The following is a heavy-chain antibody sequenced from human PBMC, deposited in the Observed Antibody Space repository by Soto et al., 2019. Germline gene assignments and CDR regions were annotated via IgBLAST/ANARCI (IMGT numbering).Heavy chain of an antibody. CDR3: VRGSFFNYYYYGMDV. V-gene: IGHV3-74*01. J-gene: IGHJ6*02. Sequence: GGSLRLSCSVSGFTFSNYAMTWVRQAPGKGLEWVSSINPDGSSTSYADSVKGRFTFSRDNAKNTLYLQMNSLRADDTAVYFCVRGSFFNYYYYGMDVWGQGTPVTVSS. CDR1: GFTFSNYA. CDR2: INPDGSST.